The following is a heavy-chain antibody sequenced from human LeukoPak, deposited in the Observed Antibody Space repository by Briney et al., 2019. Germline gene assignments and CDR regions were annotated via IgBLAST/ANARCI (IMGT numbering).Heavy chain of an antibody. CDR2: ISYDGSDK. D-gene: IGHD5-24*01. CDR1: GFTFSSYG. V-gene: IGHV3-30*18. J-gene: IGHJ4*02. Sequence: GRSLRLSCAASGFTFSSYGMHWVRQAPGKGLEWVAVISYDGSDKYYADSVKGRFTISRDNSKNTLYLQMNSLRAEDTAVYYCAKDQSRDGYSLDYWGQGTLVTVSS. CDR3: AKDQSRDGYSLDY.